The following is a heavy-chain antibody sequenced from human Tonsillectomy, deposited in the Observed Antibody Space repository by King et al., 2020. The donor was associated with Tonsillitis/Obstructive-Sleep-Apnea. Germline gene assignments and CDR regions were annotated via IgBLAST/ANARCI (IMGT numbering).Heavy chain of an antibody. Sequence: VQLVESGGGLVQPGGSLRLSCAASGFTFSSYAMSWVRQAPGKGLEWVSAISGSGGSTYYADSVKGRFTISRDNSKNTLYLQMNSLRAEETAVYYCAKRDRLGCCSSTSCFSFDYWGQGTLVTVSS. CDR1: GFTFSSYA. D-gene: IGHD2-2*01. CDR3: AKRDRLGCCSSTSCFSFDY. CDR2: ISGSGGST. V-gene: IGHV3-23*04. J-gene: IGHJ4*02.